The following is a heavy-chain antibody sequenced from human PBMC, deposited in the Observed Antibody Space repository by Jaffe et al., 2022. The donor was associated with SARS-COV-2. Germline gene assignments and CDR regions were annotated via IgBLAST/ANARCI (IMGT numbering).Heavy chain of an antibody. Sequence: EVQLVESGGGLVQPGRSLRLSCTASGFTFGDYAMSWFRQAPGKGLEWVGFIRSKAYGGTTEYAASVKGRFTISRDDSKSIAYLQMNSLKTEDTAVYYCTREGYYYDSSGYYYGVLWIYWGQGTLVTVSS. CDR1: GFTFGDYA. CDR2: IRSKAYGGTT. CDR3: TREGYYYDSSGYYYGVLWIY. D-gene: IGHD3-22*01. V-gene: IGHV3-49*03. J-gene: IGHJ4*02.